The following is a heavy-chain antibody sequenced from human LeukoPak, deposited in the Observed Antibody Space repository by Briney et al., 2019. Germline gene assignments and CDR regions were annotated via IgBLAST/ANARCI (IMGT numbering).Heavy chain of an antibody. CDR1: GYTFTSYG. CDR2: ITTYNGDT. CDR3: ARDMYTSGRVPFDY. J-gene: IGHJ4*02. V-gene: IGHV1-18*01. Sequence: ASVKVSCKASGYTFTSYGISWVRQAPGQGLEWMGWITTYNGDTNYAQKLQGRVTMTSDTSTSTAYMELRSLTSDDTAVYYCARDMYTSGRVPFDYWGQGTLVTVSS. D-gene: IGHD6-19*01.